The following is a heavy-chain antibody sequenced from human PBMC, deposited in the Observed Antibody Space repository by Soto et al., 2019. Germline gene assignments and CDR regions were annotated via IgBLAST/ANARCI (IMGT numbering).Heavy chain of an antibody. Sequence: EVQLVESGGGLVKPGGSLRLSCTASGFTFSSYNMNWVRQAPGKGLEWVSYISTWSSYSFYADSVKGRFTISRDNSDNSLYLQLDRLRDEDTAVYCCARASHDYGALDYWGQGALVTVSS. D-gene: IGHD4-17*01. V-gene: IGHV3-21*02. CDR1: GFTFSSYN. CDR3: ARASHDYGALDY. CDR2: ISTWSSYS. J-gene: IGHJ4*02.